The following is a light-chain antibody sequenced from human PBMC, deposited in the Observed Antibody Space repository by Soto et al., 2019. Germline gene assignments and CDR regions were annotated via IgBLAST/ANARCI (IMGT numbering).Light chain of an antibody. CDR1: QSVSSN. CDR2: AAS. Sequence: EIVMTQSPATLSVSPGERATLSCRASQSVSSNLAWYQQKPGQGPRLLIYAASTRATGIPARFSGSGSGTEFTLTISSLQSEDFAVYHCQQYNNWPYTFGQGTKLAMK. J-gene: IGKJ2*01. CDR3: QQYNNWPYT. V-gene: IGKV3-15*01.